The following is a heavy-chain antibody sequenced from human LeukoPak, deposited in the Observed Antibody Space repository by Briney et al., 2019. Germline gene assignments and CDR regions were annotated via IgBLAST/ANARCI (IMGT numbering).Heavy chain of an antibody. CDR3: AREPGDIGVAIGASCWYFDL. J-gene: IGHJ2*01. CDR1: GFTVSSNY. Sequence: GGSLRLSCAASGFTVSSNYMSWVRQAPGKGLEWVSVIYSGGSTYYADSVKGRFTISRDNSKNTLYLQMSSLRSEDTAVYYCAREPGDIGVAIGASCWYFDLWGRGTLVTVSS. D-gene: IGHD2-15*01. CDR2: IYSGGST. V-gene: IGHV3-53*05.